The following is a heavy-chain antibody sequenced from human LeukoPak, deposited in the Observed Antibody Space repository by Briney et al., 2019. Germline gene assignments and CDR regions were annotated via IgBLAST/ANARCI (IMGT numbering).Heavy chain of an antibody. CDR2: INPNSGGT. Sequence: ASVTVSCTASGYTFTGYYMHWVRQAPGQGLEWMGWINPNSGGTNYAQKFQGRVTMTRDTSISTAYMELSRLRSDDTAVYYCAREVVSEGDYGFYYYYYYMDVWGKGTTVTVSS. D-gene: IGHD4-17*01. CDR3: AREVVSEGDYGFYYYYYYMDV. CDR1: GYTFTGYY. V-gene: IGHV1-2*02. J-gene: IGHJ6*03.